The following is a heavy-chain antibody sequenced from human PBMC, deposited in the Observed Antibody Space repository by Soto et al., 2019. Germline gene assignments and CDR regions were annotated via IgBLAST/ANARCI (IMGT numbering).Heavy chain of an antibody. CDR1: GGSISSGDYY. D-gene: IGHD6-6*01. V-gene: IGHV4-30-4*01. CDR3: ARTYSSSRYGTYFQH. CDR2: IYYSGST. J-gene: IGHJ1*01. Sequence: QVQLQESGPGLVKPSQTLSLTCTVSGGSISSGDYYWSWIRQPPGKGLEWIGYIYYSGSTYYNLSLKSRVTISVDTSKNQFSLKLSSVTAADTAVYYCARTYSSSRYGTYFQHWGQGTLVTVSS.